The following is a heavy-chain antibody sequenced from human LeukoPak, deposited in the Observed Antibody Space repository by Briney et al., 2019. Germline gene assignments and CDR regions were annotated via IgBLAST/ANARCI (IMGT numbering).Heavy chain of an antibody. J-gene: IGHJ4*02. CDR2: IGSDGTNT. CDR1: GFTFSSYP. Sequence: GGSLRLSCEASGFTFSSYPMRWVRQAPGKGLEYVSAIGSDGTNTFYADSVKGRFTVSRDNSKNTLYLQMGSLRPEDMAIYYCMSRDGSGYWGQGTPVTVSS. V-gene: IGHV3-64*02. CDR3: MSRDGSGY. D-gene: IGHD1-1*01.